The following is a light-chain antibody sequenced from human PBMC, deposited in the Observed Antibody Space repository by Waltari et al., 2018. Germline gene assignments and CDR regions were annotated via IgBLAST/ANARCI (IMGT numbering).Light chain of an antibody. Sequence: EILLTQSPGTLSLSPGERATLSCRASQSISSNYLAWYQQKPGQAPRLLIYGASSRATGIPDRFSGSGYDTDFTLTVSRLESEDFGVYYCQQYSSSPLTFGQGTKVEIK. J-gene: IGKJ2*01. CDR2: GAS. V-gene: IGKV3-20*01. CDR1: QSISSNY. CDR3: QQYSSSPLT.